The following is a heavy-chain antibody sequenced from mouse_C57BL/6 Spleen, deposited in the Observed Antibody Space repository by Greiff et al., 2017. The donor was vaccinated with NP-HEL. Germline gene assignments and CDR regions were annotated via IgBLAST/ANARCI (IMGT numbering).Heavy chain of an antibody. CDR1: GYTFTSYW. V-gene: IGHV1-50*01. CDR2: IDPSDSYT. CDR3: ARGYSNYVWFAY. Sequence: VQLQQSGAELVKPGASVKLSCKASGYTFTSYWMQWVKQRPGQGLEWIGEIDPSDSYTNYNQKFKGKATLTVDTSSSTAYMQLSSLTSEDSAVYYCARGYSNYVWFAYWGQGTLVTVSA. D-gene: IGHD2-5*01. J-gene: IGHJ3*01.